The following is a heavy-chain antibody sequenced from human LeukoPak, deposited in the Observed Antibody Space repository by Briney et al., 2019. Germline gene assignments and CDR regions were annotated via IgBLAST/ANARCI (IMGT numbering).Heavy chain of an antibody. D-gene: IGHD2-15*01. CDR3: AGGRIIEVVDY. Sequence: GASVKVSCKASGYTFSDYYIHWVRQAPGQGLEWVGWINPNNGGTKYAQKFQGRVTMTRDMSVKTAYLELSSLRSDDTAVYYCAGGRIIEVVDYWGQGTLVTVSS. CDR1: GYTFSDYY. CDR2: INPNNGGT. J-gene: IGHJ4*02. V-gene: IGHV1-2*02.